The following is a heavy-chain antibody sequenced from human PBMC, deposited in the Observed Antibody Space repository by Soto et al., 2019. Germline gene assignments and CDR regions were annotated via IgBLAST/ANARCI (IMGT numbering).Heavy chain of an antibody. V-gene: IGHV4-4*02. CDR3: AREGEYYDILTGYYSGFDP. D-gene: IGHD3-9*01. CDR2: IYHSGST. Sequence: SETLSLTCAVSGGSISSSNWWSWVRQPPGKGLEWIGEIYHSGSTNYNPSLESRVTISVDKSKNQFSLKLSSVTAADTAVCYCAREGEYYDILTGYYSGFDPWGQGTLVTVSS. CDR1: GGSISSSNW. J-gene: IGHJ5*02.